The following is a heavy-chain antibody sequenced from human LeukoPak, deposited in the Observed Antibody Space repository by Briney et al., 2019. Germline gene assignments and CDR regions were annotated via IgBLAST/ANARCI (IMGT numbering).Heavy chain of an antibody. J-gene: IGHJ4*02. V-gene: IGHV1-3*01. CDR2: INAGNGNT. D-gene: IGHD3-9*01. CDR3: ARDLHDIGVLDY. CDR1: GYTFTSYA. Sequence: ASVKVSCKASGYTFTSYAMHWVRQAPGQRLEWMGWINAGNGNTKYSQEFQGRVTITRDTSASTAYMELSSLRSEDTAVYYCARDLHDIGVLDYWGQGTLVTVSS.